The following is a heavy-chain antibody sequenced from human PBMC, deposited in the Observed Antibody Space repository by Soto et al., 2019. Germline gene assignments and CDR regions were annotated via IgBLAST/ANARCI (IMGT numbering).Heavy chain of an antibody. CDR1: GGSISSSSYY. D-gene: IGHD3-16*02. J-gene: IGHJ4*02. V-gene: IGHV4-39*01. CDR2: IYYSGST. CDR3: ARHGDYVWGSYRYPFDY. Sequence: SETLSLTCTVSGGSISSSSYYWGWIRQPPGKGQEWIGSIYYSGSTYYNPSLKSRVTISVDTSKNQFSLKLSSVTAADTAVYYCARHGDYVWGSYRYPFDYWGQGTLVTVS.